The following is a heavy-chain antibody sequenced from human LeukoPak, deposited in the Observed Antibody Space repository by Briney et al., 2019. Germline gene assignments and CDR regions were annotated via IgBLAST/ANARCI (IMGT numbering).Heavy chain of an antibody. CDR3: ANYWYP. J-gene: IGHJ5*02. CDR1: GFTFSSEW. D-gene: IGHD2-8*02. V-gene: IGHV3-74*01. Sequence: GRSLTLSYASSGFTFSSEWMYSVRQAPGRGAVWVSGIKPDYAYTHYADFVKGRFTISRDDAKNTLYLQMNSLRVEDTAVYYCANYWYPWGQGTLVTVSS. CDR2: IKPDYAYT.